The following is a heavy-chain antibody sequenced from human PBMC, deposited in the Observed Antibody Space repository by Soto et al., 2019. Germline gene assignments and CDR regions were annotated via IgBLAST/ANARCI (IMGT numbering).Heavy chain of an antibody. D-gene: IGHD3-3*01. Sequence: QVQLQESGPGLVKPSQTLSLTCTVSGGSISSGDYYWSWIRQHPGKGLEWIGYLYYSGSTYYNPCLTSRVTLSVGTSKNQFSLKLSSVSAAGTGVYFCARWWSGSRQGFDPWGQGTLVTVSS. CDR2: LYYSGST. CDR1: GGSISSGDYY. V-gene: IGHV4-31*03. CDR3: ARWWSGSRQGFDP. J-gene: IGHJ5*02.